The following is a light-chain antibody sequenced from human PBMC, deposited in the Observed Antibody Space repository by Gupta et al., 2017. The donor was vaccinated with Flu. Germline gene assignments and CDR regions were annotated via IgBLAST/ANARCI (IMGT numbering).Light chain of an antibody. Sequence: SALTQPPSVSGSPGPSITISCTGTGSDIGGYNYVSWDQQYPGNVPKLMIYEVSYRPAGISDRFSGSKSGNTASLTISGLQTDDEAVYYCSSYTGSVTVFGGGTKLTVL. CDR2: EVS. V-gene: IGLV2-14*01. CDR3: SSYTGSVTV. CDR1: GSDIGGYNY. J-gene: IGLJ3*02.